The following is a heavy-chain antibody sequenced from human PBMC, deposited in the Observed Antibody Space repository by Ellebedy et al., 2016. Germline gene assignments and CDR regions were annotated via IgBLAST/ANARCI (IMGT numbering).Heavy chain of an antibody. V-gene: IGHV3-23*01. CDR3: AKGCSSTSCYRGWFDP. CDR1: GFTFSSYA. D-gene: IGHD2-2*02. J-gene: IGHJ5*02. Sequence: GESLKISXAASGFTFSSYAMSWVRQAPGKGLEWVSAISGSGGNTHYADSVKGRFTISRDNAKNTLYLEMNSLRAEDTAVYYCAKGCSSTSCYRGWFDPWGQGTLVTVSS. CDR2: ISGSGGNT.